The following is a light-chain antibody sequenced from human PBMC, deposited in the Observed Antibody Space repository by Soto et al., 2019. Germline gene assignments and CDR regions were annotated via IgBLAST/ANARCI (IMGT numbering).Light chain of an antibody. V-gene: IGKV3-11*01. Sequence: EIVLTQSPATLSLSPGERATLSCRASESVSSYLAWYQQKPGQVPRLLIYDASTRATGIPARFSGSGSGTDFTLTISSLEPEDFAVYYCQQRGNWLTFGEGTTVEVK. J-gene: IGKJ4*01. CDR3: QQRGNWLT. CDR2: DAS. CDR1: ESVSSY.